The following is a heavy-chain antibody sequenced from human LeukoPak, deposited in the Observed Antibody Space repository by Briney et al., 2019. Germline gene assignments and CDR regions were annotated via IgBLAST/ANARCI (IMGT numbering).Heavy chain of an antibody. CDR3: AKMGRRGYFEY. J-gene: IGHJ4*02. D-gene: IGHD2-8*01. CDR1: GGSISSGSYY. CDR2: LSYSGTT. Sequence: SETLSLTCTVSGGSISSGSYYWSWIRQPPGKGLEWIGYLSYSGTTKYNPSLNVTISVDTSKNQFSLKLNSVTTADTAIYYCAKMGRRGYFEYWGQGTLVTVSS. V-gene: IGHV4-61*01.